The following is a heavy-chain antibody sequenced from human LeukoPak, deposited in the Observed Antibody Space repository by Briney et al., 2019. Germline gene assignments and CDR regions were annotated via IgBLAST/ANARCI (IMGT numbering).Heavy chain of an antibody. D-gene: IGHD1-26*01. J-gene: IGHJ6*03. CDR1: GFTFSSYA. CDR3: AKKWGVYSAYYYYMDV. V-gene: IGHV3-23*01. CDR2: NSGSGGST. Sequence: GWSLRLSCAASGFTFSSYAMSWVRQAAGKGLEWVSANSGSGGSTYYADSVKGRFTISRDNSKNTLYLQMNSLRAEDTAVYYCAKKWGVYSAYYYYMDVWGKGTTVTVSS.